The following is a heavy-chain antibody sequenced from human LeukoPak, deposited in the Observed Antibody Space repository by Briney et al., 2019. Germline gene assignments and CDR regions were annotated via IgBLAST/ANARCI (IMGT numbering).Heavy chain of an antibody. Sequence: GGSLRLSCAASGFTVSSNYMSWVRQAPGKGLEWVSVIYSGGSTYYADSVKGRFTISRDNSKNTLYLQMNSLRAEDTAVYYCAKTPYSSGWYIWDYWGQGTLVTVSS. J-gene: IGHJ4*02. CDR1: GFTVSSNY. CDR3: AKTPYSSGWYIWDY. V-gene: IGHV3-53*01. D-gene: IGHD6-19*01. CDR2: IYSGGST.